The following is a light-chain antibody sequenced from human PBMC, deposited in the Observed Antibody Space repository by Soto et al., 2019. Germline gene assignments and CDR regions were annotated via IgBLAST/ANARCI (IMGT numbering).Light chain of an antibody. CDR3: QQYDRSLRT. Sequence: EIVLTQSPATLSLSPGKRPTLTCRASQTVRSSYLAWYQQKPGQPPRLLIYGASIRATGIPDRFSGSGSGTDFTLTISRLEPEDFAVYFCQQYDRSLRTFGQGTKVEIK. J-gene: IGKJ1*01. V-gene: IGKV3-20*01. CDR1: QTVRSSY. CDR2: GAS.